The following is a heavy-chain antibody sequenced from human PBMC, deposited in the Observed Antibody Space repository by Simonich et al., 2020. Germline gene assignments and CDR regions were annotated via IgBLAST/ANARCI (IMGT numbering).Heavy chain of an antibody. CDR2: INPNRGGT. J-gene: IGHJ4*02. CDR1: GYTFTGYY. D-gene: IGHD7-27*01. V-gene: IGHV1-2*06. CDR3: ASGWDWGFSHMSDY. Sequence: QVQLVQSGAEVTKPGASVKVSCKASGYTFTGYYMHWVRQAPGQGLEWKGRINPNRGGTNDAQKFQGRVTMTRDTSISTAYMERSRLRSDDTAVYYCASGWDWGFSHMSDYWGQGTLVTVSS.